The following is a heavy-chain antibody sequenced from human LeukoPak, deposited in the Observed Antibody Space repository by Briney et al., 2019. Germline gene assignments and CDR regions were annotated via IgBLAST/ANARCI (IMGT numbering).Heavy chain of an antibody. CDR1: GGSISSLY. CDR3: ASLKMVQGVISYYYYYMDV. V-gene: IGHV4-59*01. Sequence: SETLSLTCTVSGGSISSLYWSWIRQPPGKGLEWIGYNYYSGSTNYNPSLKSRVTISVDTSKNQFSLKLSSVTAADTAVYYCASLKMVQGVISYYYYYMDVWGKGTTVTVSS. CDR2: NYYSGST. J-gene: IGHJ6*03. D-gene: IGHD3-10*01.